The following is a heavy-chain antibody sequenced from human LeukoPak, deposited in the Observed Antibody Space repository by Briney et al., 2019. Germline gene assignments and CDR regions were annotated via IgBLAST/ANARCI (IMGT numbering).Heavy chain of an antibody. D-gene: IGHD3-9*01. J-gene: IGHJ4*01. Sequence: ASVKVSCTASGYNFNSYGVCWVRQAPGQGLEWIGWIDPSNGNIKYAEIVQDRVTMTTDTSTSTAYMDLRSLRSDDTAVYYCARDGVTGHFEWWGRGTLITVSS. CDR3: ARDGVTGHFEW. V-gene: IGHV1-18*01. CDR2: IDPSNGNI. CDR1: GYNFNSYG.